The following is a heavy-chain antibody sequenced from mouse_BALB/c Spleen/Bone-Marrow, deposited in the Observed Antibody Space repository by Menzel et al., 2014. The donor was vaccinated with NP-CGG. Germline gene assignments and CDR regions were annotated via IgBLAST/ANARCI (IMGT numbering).Heavy chain of an antibody. CDR1: GYSFTSYW. V-gene: IGHV1-61*01. Sequence: VQLQHSGAELVRPGASVKLSCKASGYSFTSYWMNWVKQRPGQGLEWIGMIHPSDTETRLNQRFKDKATLTVDKSSSTAYMQLSSPTSEDSAVYYCARLEGNYGSTFAYWGQGTLVTVPA. J-gene: IGHJ3*01. CDR3: ARLEGNYGSTFAY. D-gene: IGHD1-1*01. CDR2: IHPSDTET.